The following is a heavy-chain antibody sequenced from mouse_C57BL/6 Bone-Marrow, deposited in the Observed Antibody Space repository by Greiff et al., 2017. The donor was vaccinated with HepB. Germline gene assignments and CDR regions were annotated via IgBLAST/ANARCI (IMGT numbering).Heavy chain of an antibody. CDR3: ARNFSFYYYGSSYNYFDY. D-gene: IGHD1-1*01. CDR2: INPSNGGT. CDR1: GYTFTSYW. Sequence: QVHVKQPGTELVKPGASVKLSCKASGYTFTSYWMHWVKQRPGQGLEWIGNINPSNGGTNYNEKFKSKATLTVDKSSSTAYMQLSSLTSEDSAVYYCARNFSFYYYGSSYNYFDYWGQGTTLTVSS. J-gene: IGHJ2*01. V-gene: IGHV1-53*01.